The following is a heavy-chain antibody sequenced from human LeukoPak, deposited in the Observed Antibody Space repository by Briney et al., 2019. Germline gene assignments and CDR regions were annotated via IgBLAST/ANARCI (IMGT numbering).Heavy chain of an antibody. Sequence: GESLKISCKGSGYSFTSYWIGWVRQMPGKGLEWMGIIYPGDSDTRYSPSFQGQVTISADKSISTAYLQWSSLKASDTAMYYCARQHTIPYDSSGQEAFDIWGQGTMVTVSS. CDR1: GYSFTSYW. CDR2: IYPGDSDT. V-gene: IGHV5-51*01. D-gene: IGHD3-22*01. CDR3: ARQHTIPYDSSGQEAFDI. J-gene: IGHJ3*02.